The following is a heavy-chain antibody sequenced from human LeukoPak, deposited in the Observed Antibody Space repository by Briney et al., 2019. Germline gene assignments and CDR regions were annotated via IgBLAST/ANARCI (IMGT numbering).Heavy chain of an antibody. D-gene: IGHD3-9*01. CDR2: ISGSGGST. CDR3: AKVAHYDILTGYFYFDY. Sequence: PGGSLRLSCAASGFTFSSYAMSWVRQAPGNGLEWVSAISGSGGSTYYADSVKGRFTISRDNSKNTLYLQMNSLRAEDTAVYYCAKVAHYDILTGYFYFDYWGQGTLVTVSS. J-gene: IGHJ4*02. V-gene: IGHV3-23*01. CDR1: GFTFSSYA.